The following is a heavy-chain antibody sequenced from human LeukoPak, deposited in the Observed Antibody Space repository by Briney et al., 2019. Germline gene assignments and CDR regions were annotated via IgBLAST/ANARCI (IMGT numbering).Heavy chain of an antibody. D-gene: IGHD5-24*01. CDR2: ITGKADGGTT. CDR1: GFTFSHAW. V-gene: IGHV3-15*01. CDR3: TTEGYSNFDY. Sequence: PGGSLRLSCAGSGFTFSHAWMGWVRQAPGKGLEWVGRITGKADGGTTDYAAPVEGRFTISRDDSEKTLYLQMNSLKTEDTAVYYCTTEGYSNFDYWGQGTLVTVSS. J-gene: IGHJ4*02.